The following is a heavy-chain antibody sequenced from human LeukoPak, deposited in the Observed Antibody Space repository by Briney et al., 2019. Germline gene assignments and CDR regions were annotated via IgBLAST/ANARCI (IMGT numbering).Heavy chain of an antibody. CDR1: GYGFTNCW. D-gene: IGHD3-22*01. J-gene: IGHJ4*02. CDR3: VRRLISGYYYYFDY. V-gene: IGHV5-51*01. Sequence: GAALQISSKGSGYGFTNCWIAWVRRMPGKGKEWMGIIYPGDSDTKYSPSFQGQVTISADKSIGTAYLQWSSLKASDTAMYYCVRRLISGYYYYFDYWSQGTLVTVSS. CDR2: IYPGDSDT.